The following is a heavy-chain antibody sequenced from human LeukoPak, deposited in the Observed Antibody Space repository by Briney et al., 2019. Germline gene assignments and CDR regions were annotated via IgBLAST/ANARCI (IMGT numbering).Heavy chain of an antibody. V-gene: IGHV3-30*18. CDR3: VKDGTDGYSGYFDY. Sequence: GGSLRLSCAASGFTFSSYGMHWVRQAPGKGLEWVAVISYDGSNKYYADSVKGRFTISRDNSKNTLYLQMNSLRAEDTAVYYCVKDGTDGYSGYFDYWGQGTLVTVSS. CDR2: ISYDGSNK. D-gene: IGHD5-24*01. J-gene: IGHJ4*02. CDR1: GFTFSSYG.